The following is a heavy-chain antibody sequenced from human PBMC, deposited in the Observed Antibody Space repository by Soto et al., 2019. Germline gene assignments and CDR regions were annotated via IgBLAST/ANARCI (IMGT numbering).Heavy chain of an antibody. CDR3: ARVALSGGGWLDP. V-gene: IGHV1-46*01. J-gene: IGHJ5*02. CDR1: GYTFTSYY. D-gene: IGHD1-26*01. Sequence: QVQLVQSGAEVKKPGASVNVSCKASGYTFTSYYMHWVRQAPGQGLEWMGIINHRGGSTTYAQKFQGRVTVTRDTSTSTVYMELSNLRSDDTAIYYCARVALSGGGWLDPWGQGTLVTVSS. CDR2: INHRGGST.